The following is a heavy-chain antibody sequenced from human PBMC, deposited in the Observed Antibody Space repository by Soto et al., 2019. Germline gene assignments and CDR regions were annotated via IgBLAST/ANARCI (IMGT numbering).Heavy chain of an antibody. V-gene: IGHV1-69*13. Sequence: SVKVSCKASGVTFSSYAISWVRQAPGQGLEWMGGIIPIFGTANYAQKFQGRVTITADESTSTAYMELSSLGSEDTAVYYCARCMTTVTTPYYYGMDVWGQGTTVTV. CDR1: GVTFSSYA. CDR3: ARCMTTVTTPYYYGMDV. D-gene: IGHD4-4*01. J-gene: IGHJ6*02. CDR2: IIPIFGTA.